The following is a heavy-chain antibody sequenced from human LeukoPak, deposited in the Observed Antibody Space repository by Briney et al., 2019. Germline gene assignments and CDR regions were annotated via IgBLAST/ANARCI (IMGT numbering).Heavy chain of an antibody. V-gene: IGHV3-30*02. D-gene: IGHD2-15*01. CDR1: GFTFSSYS. CDR3: AKNGDRGAYCSGGSCYPYFYYYMDV. Sequence: GGSLRLSCAASGFTFSSYSMNWVRQAPGKGLEWVAFIRYDGSSKYYADSVKGRFTISRNNSKNTLYLQMNSLRAEDTAIYYCAKNGDRGAYCSGGSCYPYFYYYMDVWGKGTTVTISS. CDR2: IRYDGSSK. J-gene: IGHJ6*03.